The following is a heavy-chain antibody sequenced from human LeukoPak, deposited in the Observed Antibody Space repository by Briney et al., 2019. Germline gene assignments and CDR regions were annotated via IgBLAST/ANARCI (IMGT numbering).Heavy chain of an antibody. Sequence: PGGSLRLSCAASGFTFSSYSMNWVRQAPGKGLXXXXSISSSSSYIYYADSVKGRFTISRDNAKNSLYLQMNSLRAEDTAVYYCARAHSSSLAWFDPWGQGTLVTVSS. V-gene: IGHV3-21*01. J-gene: IGHJ5*02. CDR1: GFTFSSYS. CDR2: ISSSSSYI. D-gene: IGHD6-13*01. CDR3: ARAHSSSLAWFDP.